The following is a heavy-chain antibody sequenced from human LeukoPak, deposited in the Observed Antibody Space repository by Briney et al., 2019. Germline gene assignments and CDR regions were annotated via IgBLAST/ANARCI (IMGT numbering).Heavy chain of an antibody. Sequence: ASVKVSCKAPGYTFINYGITWVRQAPGQGLEWMGWISGYNGNTNYAQKLQGRVTMTTDTSTTTYYMELRSLRSDDTAVYYCARAGSGSRYYYMDVWGKGTTVTVSS. D-gene: IGHD3-10*01. J-gene: IGHJ6*03. CDR1: GYTFINYG. CDR2: ISGYNGNT. V-gene: IGHV1-18*01. CDR3: ARAGSGSRYYYMDV.